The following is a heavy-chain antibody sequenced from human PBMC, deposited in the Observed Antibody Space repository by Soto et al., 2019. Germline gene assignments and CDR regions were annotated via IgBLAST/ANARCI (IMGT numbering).Heavy chain of an antibody. V-gene: IGHV2-5*02. CDR3: AHDSNGLYGMDV. CDR2: IYWDDDK. Sequence: SGPTLVNPTQTLTLTCTFSGFSLSTTGVGVGWIRQPPGKALEWLALIYWDDDKRYRPSLKSRLTITKDTSKNQVVLIMTNMDPVDTGTYYCAHDSNGLYGMDVWGQGTTVTVSS. J-gene: IGHJ6*02. D-gene: IGHD3-22*01. CDR1: GFSLSTTGVG.